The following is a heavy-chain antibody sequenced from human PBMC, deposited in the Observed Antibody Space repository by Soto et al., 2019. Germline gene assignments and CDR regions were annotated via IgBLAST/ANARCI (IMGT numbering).Heavy chain of an antibody. CDR2: ISAYNGNT. CDR1: GYTFSNFG. D-gene: IGHD3-10*01. J-gene: IGHJ4*02. V-gene: IGHV1-18*01. CDR3: SRAPAYGSFYFFDY. Sequence: ASVKVSCKASGYTFSNFGSTWVRQAPGQGLEWMGWISAYNGNTDFAQKFQGRVTMTTDTSTSTAYMELWYLTSDDTAVYYCSRAPAYGSFYFFDYWGQGTLVTSPQ.